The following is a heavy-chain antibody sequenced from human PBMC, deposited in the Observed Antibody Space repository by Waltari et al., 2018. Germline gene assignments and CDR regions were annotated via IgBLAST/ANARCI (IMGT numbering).Heavy chain of an antibody. J-gene: IGHJ6*03. CDR3: ARGEYNFAWGCSWDV. Sequence: QVKLVQSGAAVKKNGSPGKVSCKASGGPLRGTSPAWVRRAPGQGLAGVGGLITILGKIDLAQKFQGRVSITTDESTDTAYMELSSLTNEDTGVYYCARGEYNFAWGCSWDVWGKGTTVTV. V-gene: IGHV1-69*05. D-gene: IGHD3-16*01. CDR1: GGPLRGTS. CDR2: LITILGKI.